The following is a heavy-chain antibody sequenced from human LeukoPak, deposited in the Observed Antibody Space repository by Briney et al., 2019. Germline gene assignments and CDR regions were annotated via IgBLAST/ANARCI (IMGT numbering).Heavy chain of an antibody. J-gene: IGHJ4*02. D-gene: IGHD5-18*01. CDR3: AKGLDTAMVNGVDY. V-gene: IGHV3-43D*04. CDR1: GFTFDDYA. CDR2: ISWDGGST. Sequence: PGGSLRLSCAASGFTFDDYAMHWVRHAPGKGLEWVSLISWDGGSTYYADSVKGRFTISRDNSKNSLYLQMNSLRAEDTALYYCAKGLDTAMVNGVDYWGQGTLVTVSS.